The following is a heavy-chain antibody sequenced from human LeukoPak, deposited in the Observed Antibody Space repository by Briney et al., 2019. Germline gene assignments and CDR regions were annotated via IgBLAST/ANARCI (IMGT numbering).Heavy chain of an antibody. Sequence: PSETLSLTCSVSGASITNYYWNWLRQSPGKGLEWIGDVHHNGYINYNPSVKSRIAMSVDTSRSQFSLRLTSVTAADTAVYYCARARDFTGSYPDVFDVWGQGTMVTVSS. J-gene: IGHJ3*01. V-gene: IGHV4-59*01. CDR2: VHHNGYI. D-gene: IGHD1-26*01. CDR1: GASITNYY. CDR3: ARARDFTGSYPDVFDV.